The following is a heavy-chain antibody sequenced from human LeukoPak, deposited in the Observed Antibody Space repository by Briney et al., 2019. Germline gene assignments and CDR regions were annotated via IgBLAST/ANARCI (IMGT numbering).Heavy chain of an antibody. CDR1: GFTFGSYG. D-gene: IGHD3-10*01. V-gene: IGHV3-30*18. CDR2: ISYDGSNQ. J-gene: IGHJ3*02. Sequence: GGSLRLSCAASGFTFGSYGMHWVRQAPGKGLEWVALISYDGSNQYYTDSVKGRLTISRDNSKNTLYLQMNSLRAEDTAVYYCAKELFTGSYDAFDIWGQGTMVTVSS. CDR3: AKELFTGSYDAFDI.